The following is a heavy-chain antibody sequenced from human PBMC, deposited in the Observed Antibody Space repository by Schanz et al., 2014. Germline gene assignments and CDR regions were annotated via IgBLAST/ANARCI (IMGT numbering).Heavy chain of an antibody. CDR2: MIGSGSSV. V-gene: IGHV3-23*01. Sequence: EVQLLESGGGLVQPGGSLRLSCAASGFTFSIYGMSWVRQAPGKGLEWVSRMIGSGSSVFYADSVKGRFIISRDNSKNTLYLQVNSLRAEDTAVYYCAKDHAGSDILTALGNWGQGTLVTVSS. CDR1: GFTFSIYG. J-gene: IGHJ4*02. CDR3: AKDHAGSDILTALGN. D-gene: IGHD3-9*01.